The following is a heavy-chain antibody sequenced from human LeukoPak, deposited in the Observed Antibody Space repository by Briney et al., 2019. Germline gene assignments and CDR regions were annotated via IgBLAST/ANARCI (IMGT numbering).Heavy chain of an antibody. D-gene: IGHD3-22*01. CDR3: AEHREYDSSDAFHM. J-gene: IGHJ3*02. CDR1: GFTFSSYT. CDR2: INTSAGST. Sequence: SGGSLRLSCAASGFTFSSYTMSWVRQAPGKGLEWVSDINTSAGSTYYADSVKGRFTISRDNSKNTLFLQMNSLRAEDTALYYCAEHREYDSSDAFHMWGQGTMVTVSS. V-gene: IGHV3-23*01.